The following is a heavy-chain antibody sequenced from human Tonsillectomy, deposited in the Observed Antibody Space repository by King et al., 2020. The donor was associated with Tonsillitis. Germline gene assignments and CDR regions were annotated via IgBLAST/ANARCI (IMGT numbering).Heavy chain of an antibody. V-gene: IGHV4-39*07. CDR1: GGSISSSSHY. CDR2: IYYNGST. D-gene: IGHD2-2*03. Sequence: LQLQESGPGLVKPSETLSLTCTVSGGSISSSSHYWGWIRQPPGKGLEWIGSIYYNGSTYYNPSLKSRVTISIDTSKNQFSLKLSSVTAADTAVYYCARQFGYGLGYSLFYYRGQGTLGPVSP. CDR3: ARQFGYGLGYSLFYY. J-gene: IGHJ4*02.